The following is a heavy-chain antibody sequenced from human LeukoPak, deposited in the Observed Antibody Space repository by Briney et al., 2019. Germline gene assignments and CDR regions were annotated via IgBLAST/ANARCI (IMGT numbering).Heavy chain of an antibody. CDR3: AKLGEYYYDSSGYPGY. J-gene: IGHJ4*02. CDR1: GFTFSSYG. Sequence: PGRSLRLSCAASGFTFSSYGMHWVRQAPGKGLEWVAVISYDGSNKYYADSVKGRFTISRDNSKNTLYLQMNSLRAEDTAVYYCAKLGEYYYDSSGYPGYWGQGTLVTVSS. D-gene: IGHD3-22*01. V-gene: IGHV3-30*18. CDR2: ISYDGSNK.